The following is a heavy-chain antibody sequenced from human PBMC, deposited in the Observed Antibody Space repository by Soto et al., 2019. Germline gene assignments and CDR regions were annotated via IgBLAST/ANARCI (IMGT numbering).Heavy chain of an antibody. CDR3: ARYYQDNWFDP. CDR2: IYYSGST. CDR1: GGSISSYY. V-gene: IGHV4-59*01. D-gene: IGHD3-10*01. Sequence: SETLSLTCTVSGGSISSYYWSWIRQPPGKGLEWIGYIYYSGSTNYNPSLKSRVTISVDTSKNQFSLKLSSVTAADTAVYYCARYYQDNWFDPWGQGTLVTVSS. J-gene: IGHJ5*02.